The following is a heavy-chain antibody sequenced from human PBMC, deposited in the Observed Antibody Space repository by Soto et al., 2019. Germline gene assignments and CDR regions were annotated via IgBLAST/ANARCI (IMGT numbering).Heavy chain of an antibody. V-gene: IGHV1-69*01. D-gene: IGHD3-22*01. J-gene: IGHJ4*02. CDR2: IIPIFGTA. Sequence: QVQLVQSGSEVTKHGSSVTGSGKASDGTFSSYAISWVRQAPGHGLDWMGGIIPIFGTAHYAQKFQGRVTITADESTSAAYMELSSLRSEDTAVYYCTRDDSSGYSRNYFDYGGQGTLVTVSS. CDR3: TRDDSSGYSRNYFDY. CDR1: DGTFSSYA.